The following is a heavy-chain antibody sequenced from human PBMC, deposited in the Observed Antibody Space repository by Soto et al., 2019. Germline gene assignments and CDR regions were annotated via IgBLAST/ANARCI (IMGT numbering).Heavy chain of an antibody. J-gene: IGHJ3*02. CDR1: GYTFTSYG. CDR3: ARDQIVVITSSDAFDI. Sequence: ASVKVSCKASGYTFTSYGISWVRQAPGQGLEWMGWISAYNGNTNYAQKLQGRVTMTTDTSTSTAYMELRSLRSDDTAVYYCARDQIVVITSSDAFDIWGQGTMVTVS. D-gene: IGHD3-22*01. V-gene: IGHV1-18*01. CDR2: ISAYNGNT.